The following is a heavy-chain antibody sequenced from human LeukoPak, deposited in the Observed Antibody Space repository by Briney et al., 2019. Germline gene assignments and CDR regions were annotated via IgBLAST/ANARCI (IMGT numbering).Heavy chain of an antibody. V-gene: IGHV1-69*04. D-gene: IGHD6-13*01. J-gene: IGHJ4*02. CDR1: GYTFTSYD. Sequence: GASVKVSCKASGYTFTSYDINWVRQATGQGLEWMGRIIPILGIANYAQKFQGRVTITADKSTSTAYMELSSLRSEDTAVYYCARSEGIAAAGPKESIDYWGQGTLVTVSS. CDR3: ARSEGIAAAGPKESIDY. CDR2: IIPILGIA.